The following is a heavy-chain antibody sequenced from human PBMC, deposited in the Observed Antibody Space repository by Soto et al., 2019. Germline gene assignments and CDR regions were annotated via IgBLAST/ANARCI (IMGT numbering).Heavy chain of an antibody. J-gene: IGHJ6*02. CDR3: PASIFYYGMEV. V-gene: IGHV5-51*01. Sequence: PGESLKISCKGSGYTFTNYWIGWVRQMPGKGLEWMGISYPGDSDTKYNPSFQGQGTSSADKSITTTYLQWRSHKASDSALHSCPASIFYYGMEVWGQGTTVTVSS. CDR2: SYPGDSDT. CDR1: GYTFTNYW.